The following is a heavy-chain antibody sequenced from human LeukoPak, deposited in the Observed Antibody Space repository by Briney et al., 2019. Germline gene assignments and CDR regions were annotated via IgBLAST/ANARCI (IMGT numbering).Heavy chain of an antibody. CDR3: ARDRAAPTGKRRHCSGGSCYQTGDWFDP. CDR2: ISAYNGVT. CDR1: GDTFTSYG. V-gene: IGHV1-18*01. Sequence: ASVKVSCRASGDTFTSYGVSSVREAPGQGLEWMGWISAYNGVTNSAQTLQGRVTMTTDTSTSTAYMELRCLRPDDTAVYYCARDRAAPTGKRRHCSGGSCYQTGDWFDPWGEGALVTVSS. J-gene: IGHJ5*02. D-gene: IGHD2-15*01.